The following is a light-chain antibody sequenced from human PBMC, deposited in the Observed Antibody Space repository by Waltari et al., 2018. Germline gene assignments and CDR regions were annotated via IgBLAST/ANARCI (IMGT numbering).Light chain of an antibody. CDR1: QSISRY. Sequence: IMLTQSPGTLSLSPGERASLSCRASQSISRYLAWYQQKPGQAPRLLIYDASTRATGIPDRFSGSGSGTDFSLTISRLEPEDFAVYYCQQYGSLPATFGQGTKVEIK. CDR2: DAS. J-gene: IGKJ1*01. CDR3: QQYGSLPAT. V-gene: IGKV3-20*01.